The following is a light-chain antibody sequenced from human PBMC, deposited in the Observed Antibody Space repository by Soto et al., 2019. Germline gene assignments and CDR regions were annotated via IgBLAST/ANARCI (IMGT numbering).Light chain of an antibody. CDR1: QSVSSNY. CDR2: GAS. CDR3: QQYGSSPRT. J-gene: IGKJ2*01. Sequence: EIVLTQSPGTLSLSPGERATLSCRASQSVSSNYLAWYQQTPGQAPRLLIYGASSRSTGIPDRFSGSGSGTDFTLTISRLEPEDFAVYYCQQYGSSPRTFGQGTKLESK. V-gene: IGKV3-20*01.